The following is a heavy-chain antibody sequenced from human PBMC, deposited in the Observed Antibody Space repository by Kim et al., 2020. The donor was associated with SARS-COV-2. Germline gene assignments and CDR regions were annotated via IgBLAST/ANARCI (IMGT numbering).Heavy chain of an antibody. CDR3: AREGLEDYYRSRFFDL. CDR2: IRSSGGSL. D-gene: IGHD3-10*01. Sequence: GGSLRLSCAASGFTFSDFYMSWIRQAPGKGLEWLAYIRSSGGSLYYAYSVQGRFTISRDKAKCSLYLQINNLRVENTASSYFAREGLEDYYRSRFFDLLG. V-gene: IGHV3-11*04. CDR1: GFTFSDFY. J-gene: IGHJ3*01.